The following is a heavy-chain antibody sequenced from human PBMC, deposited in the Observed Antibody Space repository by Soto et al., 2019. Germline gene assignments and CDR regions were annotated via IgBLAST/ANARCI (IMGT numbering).Heavy chain of an antibody. CDR3: AREGEGNYFYFDY. D-gene: IGHD1-7*01. V-gene: IGHV3-48*03. J-gene: IGHJ4*02. CDR2: ISPGDDTI. Sequence: GGSLRLSCTGSGFTFSSYGMNWVRQAPGSGLEWVSYISPGDDTIHYSDSVKGRFTISRDNAKNSLYLQMNNVRVEDSALYYCAREGEGNYFYFDYCGQGTSVTVYS. CDR1: GFTFSSYG.